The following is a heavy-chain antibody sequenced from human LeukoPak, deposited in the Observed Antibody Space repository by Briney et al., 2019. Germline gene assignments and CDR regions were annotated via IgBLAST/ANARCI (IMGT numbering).Heavy chain of an antibody. CDR3: AKFPTYYYDSSGYSYFDY. CDR1: GFTFSSYA. Sequence: PGGSLRLSCAASGFTFSSYAMSWVRQAPGKGLEWVSAISGSGGSTYYADSVKGRFTISRDNSKNTLYLQMNSLRAEGTAVYYCAKFPTYYYDSSGYSYFDYWGQGTLVTVSS. J-gene: IGHJ4*02. V-gene: IGHV3-23*01. D-gene: IGHD3-22*01. CDR2: ISGSGGST.